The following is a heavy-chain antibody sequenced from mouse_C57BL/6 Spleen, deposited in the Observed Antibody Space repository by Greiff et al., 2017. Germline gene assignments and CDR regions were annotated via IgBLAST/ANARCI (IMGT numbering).Heavy chain of an antibody. D-gene: IGHD2-12*01. Sequence: QVQLKESGPELVKPGASVKISCKASGYAFSSSWMNWVKQRPGKGLEWIGRIYPGDGDTNYNGKFKGKATLTADKSSSTAYMQLSSLTSEDSAVYFCARDYSPYYYAMDYWGQGTSVTVSS. V-gene: IGHV1-82*01. J-gene: IGHJ4*01. CDR1: GYAFSSSW. CDR3: ARDYSPYYYAMDY. CDR2: IYPGDGDT.